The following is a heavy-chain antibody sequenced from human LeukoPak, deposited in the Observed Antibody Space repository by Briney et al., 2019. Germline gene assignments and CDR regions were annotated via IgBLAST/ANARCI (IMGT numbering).Heavy chain of an antibody. Sequence: GGSLRLSCAASGFTFSSYSMNWVRQAPGKGLEWVSSISSSSSYIYYADSVKGRFTISRDNGKNSLDLQMNSLRAEDTAVYYCARAPVWELRSPDAFDIWGQGTMVTVSS. CDR3: ARAPVWELRSPDAFDI. V-gene: IGHV3-21*01. CDR1: GFTFSSYS. CDR2: ISSSSSYI. J-gene: IGHJ3*02. D-gene: IGHD1-26*01.